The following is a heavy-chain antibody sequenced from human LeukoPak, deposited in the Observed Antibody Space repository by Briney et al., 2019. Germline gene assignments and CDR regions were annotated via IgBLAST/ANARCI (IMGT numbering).Heavy chain of an antibody. D-gene: IGHD1-26*01. Sequence: SGGSLRLSCAASGFTFHDHGMSWVREGRGKGLDWCSVVNWICDNTCYADSVKGRFTISRDNAKKSLYLQMNSLTAEDTAYYYCARGEGPYFDCWGPGTLVTVSS. CDR1: GFTFHDHG. CDR2: VNWICDNT. V-gene: IGHV3-20*04. CDR3: ARGEGPYFDC. J-gene: IGHJ4*02.